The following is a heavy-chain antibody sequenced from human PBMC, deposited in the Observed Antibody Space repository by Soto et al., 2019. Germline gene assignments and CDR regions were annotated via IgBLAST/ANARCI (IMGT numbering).Heavy chain of an antibody. CDR2: IDPSNSFT. V-gene: IGHV5-10-1*01. CDR1: GYTFTSYW. Sequence: GDSLQISCQVFGYTFTSYWITWVRQMPGKGLEWMGRIDPSNSFTDYNPSFEGHAILSVDWSVCTAYLHWSSMKDSDTAVYYCAGHRGLGPIPFDYWGQGTPVTVSS. J-gene: IGHJ4*02. CDR3: AGHRGLGPIPFDY.